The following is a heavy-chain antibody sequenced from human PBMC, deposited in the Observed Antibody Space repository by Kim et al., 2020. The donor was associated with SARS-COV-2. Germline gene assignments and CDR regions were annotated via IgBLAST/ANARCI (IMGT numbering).Heavy chain of an antibody. CDR1: GGSYSGYY. J-gene: IGHJ6*03. D-gene: IGHD2-8*01. Sequence: SETLSLTCGVHGGSYSGYYWSWTRQAPGKGLEWVAEINHSGDTFYNPSLKSRATISGDASKNQLSLKLNSVTAADTAVYFCARGLYYYYMDVWVEGTTV. CDR3: ARGLYYYYMDV. V-gene: IGHV4-34*01. CDR2: INHSGDT.